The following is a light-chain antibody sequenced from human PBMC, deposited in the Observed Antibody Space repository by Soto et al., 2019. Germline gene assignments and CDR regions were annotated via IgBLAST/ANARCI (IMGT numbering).Light chain of an antibody. J-gene: IGLJ1*01. CDR1: GSNIGSNT. CDR2: SNN. V-gene: IGLV1-44*01. Sequence: QTVVTQPPSASGTPGQRVTISCSGSGSNIGSNTVSWYQQLPGTAPKVLIYSNNQRPSGVPDRFSGSKSGTSASLAISGLQSEDEADYFCAAWDDSLNGYVFGTGTKPTVL. CDR3: AAWDDSLNGYV.